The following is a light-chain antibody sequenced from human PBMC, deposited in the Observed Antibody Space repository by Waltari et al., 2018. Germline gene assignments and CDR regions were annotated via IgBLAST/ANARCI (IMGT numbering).Light chain of an antibody. CDR1: HSTPGSNY. CDR3: ASWDDSHYV. V-gene: IGLV1-47*01. CDR2: RNK. Sequence: QSVLTQPPSASATPGQRVSISCSGSHSTPGSNYLYWYQQLPGTAPKLLTYRNKQRPSRVPDRFSASKYGTSASLAISELGSEDEGIYYCASWDDSHYVFGPGTTVSVL. J-gene: IGLJ1*01.